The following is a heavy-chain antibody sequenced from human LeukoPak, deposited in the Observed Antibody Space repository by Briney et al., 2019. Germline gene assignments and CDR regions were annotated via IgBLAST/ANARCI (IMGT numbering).Heavy chain of an antibody. J-gene: IGHJ4*02. CDR3: ARDPTKGITIFGVVV. D-gene: IGHD3-3*01. V-gene: IGHV3-23*01. CDR2: ISGSGGST. Sequence: GGSLRLSCAASGFTFSSYAMSWVRQAPGKGLEWVSAISGSGGSTYYADSVKGRFTISRDNSKNTLYLQMNSLRAEDTAVYYCARDPTKGITIFGVVVWGQGTLVTVSS. CDR1: GFTFSSYA.